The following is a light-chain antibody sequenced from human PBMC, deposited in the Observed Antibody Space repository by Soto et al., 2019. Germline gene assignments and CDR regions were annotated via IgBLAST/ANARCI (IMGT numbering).Light chain of an antibody. Sequence: QSVLTQPPSVSGAPGQRVTISCTGSSSNIGAGYDVHWYQQLPGTAPKLLIYGNSNRPSGVPDRFSGSKSGTSASLAITGRQAEGEADYYCQSYDSSLSGSVFGGGTKLTVL. V-gene: IGLV1-40*01. CDR2: GNS. J-gene: IGLJ2*01. CDR3: QSYDSSLSGSV. CDR1: SSNIGAGYD.